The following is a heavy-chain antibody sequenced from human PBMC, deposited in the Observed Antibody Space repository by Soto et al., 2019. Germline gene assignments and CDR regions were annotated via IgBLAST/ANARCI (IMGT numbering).Heavy chain of an antibody. D-gene: IGHD6-13*01. CDR1: GGTFSSYT. CDR3: ARDEMAAAGFDY. CDR2: IIPILGIA. J-gene: IGHJ4*02. V-gene: IGHV1-69*08. Sequence: QVQLVQSGAEVKKPGSSVKVSCKASGGTFSSYTISWVRQAPGQGLEWMGRIIPILGIANYAQKFQGRVTITADKSTSTAYMELSSLRSEDTAEYYCARDEMAAAGFDYWGQGTLVTVSS.